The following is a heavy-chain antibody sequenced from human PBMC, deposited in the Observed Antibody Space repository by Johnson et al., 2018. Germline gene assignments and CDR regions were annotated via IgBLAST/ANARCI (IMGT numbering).Heavy chain of an antibody. CDR2: IFYSGST. D-gene: IGHD3-10*01. V-gene: IGHV4-39*01. J-gene: IGHJ3*01. Sequence: QVQLQQWGAGLLKPSETLSLTCTVSGGSVRSGIYYWGWIRQPPGKGPEWIGSIFYSGSTYYHPSLKSRVAISLDTYRNQFSLKLTSVTAADTVGYYCVRATPSNRIRGISHAIDVWGQGTMVTVSS. CDR3: VRATPSNRIRGISHAIDV. CDR1: GGSVRSGIYY.